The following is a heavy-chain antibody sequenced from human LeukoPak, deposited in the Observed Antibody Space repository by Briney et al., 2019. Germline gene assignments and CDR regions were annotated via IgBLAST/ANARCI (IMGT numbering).Heavy chain of an antibody. CDR2: ITRSSSAK. V-gene: IGHV3-48*01. CDR3: AKQLGYCSDGSCYFPY. Sequence: GGSLRLSCVASGFTFSSYSMNWVRQAPGKGLEWVSYITRSSSAKFYADSVKGRFTISRDNSKSTLCLQMNSLRAEDTAVYYCAKQLGYCSDGSCYFPYWGQGTLVTVSS. J-gene: IGHJ4*02. CDR1: GFTFSSYS. D-gene: IGHD2-15*01.